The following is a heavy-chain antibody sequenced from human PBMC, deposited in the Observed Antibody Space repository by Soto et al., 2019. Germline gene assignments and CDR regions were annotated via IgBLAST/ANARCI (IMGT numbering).Heavy chain of an antibody. Sequence: SVKVSCKASGGTFSSYAISWVRQAPGQGLEWMGGIIPIFGTANYAQKFQGRVTITADESTSTAYMELSSLRSEDTAVYYCATSLRFLEWLVRYYYYGMDVWGQGTTVTVSS. CDR2: IIPIFGTA. CDR3: ATSLRFLEWLVRYYYYGMDV. J-gene: IGHJ6*02. D-gene: IGHD3-3*01. V-gene: IGHV1-69*13. CDR1: GGTFSSYA.